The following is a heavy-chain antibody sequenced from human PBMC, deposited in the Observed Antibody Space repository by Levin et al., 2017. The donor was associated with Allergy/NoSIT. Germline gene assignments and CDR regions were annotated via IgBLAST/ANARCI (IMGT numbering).Heavy chain of an antibody. CDR3: AKDFLPASIGNYYYMDV. V-gene: IGHV3-43*01. D-gene: IGHD2-2*01. Sequence: LSLTCAASGFTFDDYTMHWVRQAPGKGPEWVSLISWDGVNTYYADSVKGRFTISRDNSKNSLYLQMNSLRTEDTALYYCAKDFLPASIGNYYYMDVWGKGTTVTVSS. J-gene: IGHJ6*03. CDR2: ISWDGVNT. CDR1: GFTFDDYT.